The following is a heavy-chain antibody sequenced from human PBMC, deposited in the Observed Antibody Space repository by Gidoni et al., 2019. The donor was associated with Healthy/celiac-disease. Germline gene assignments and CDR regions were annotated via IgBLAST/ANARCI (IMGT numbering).Heavy chain of an antibody. J-gene: IGHJ6*03. CDR3: ARDAVSRYYDSSGYYYYYYMDV. Sequence: QVQLQESGPGLVKPSETLSLTCTVSGGSISSYYWSWIRQPAGKGLEWIGRIYTSWSTNYTPTLKSRVTMSVDTSKNQFSLKLSSVTAADTAVYYCARDAVSRYYDSSGYYYYYYMDVWGKGTTVTVSS. V-gene: IGHV4-4*07. D-gene: IGHD3-22*01. CDR2: IYTSWST. CDR1: GGSISSYY.